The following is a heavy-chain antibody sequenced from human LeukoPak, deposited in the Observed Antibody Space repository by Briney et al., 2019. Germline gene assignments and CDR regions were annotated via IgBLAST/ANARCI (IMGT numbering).Heavy chain of an antibody. J-gene: IGHJ6*03. Sequence: GESLKISCKGSGYSFTSYWIGWVRQTPEKGLEWMGIIYPDDSDTRYSPSFQGQVTISADRSITTASLQFSSLKASDTAMYYCVRLVSSDLGYCSGGRCYKDYYYYYYMDVWGKGTTVTISS. D-gene: IGHD2-15*01. V-gene: IGHV5-51*01. CDR2: IYPDDSDT. CDR3: VRLVSSDLGYCSGGRCYKDYYYYYYMDV. CDR1: GYSFTSYW.